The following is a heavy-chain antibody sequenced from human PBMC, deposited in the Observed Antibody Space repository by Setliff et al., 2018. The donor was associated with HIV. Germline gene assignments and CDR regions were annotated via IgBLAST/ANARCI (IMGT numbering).Heavy chain of an antibody. Sequence: GGSLRLSCAASGFTFSRYSMNWVRQAPGKGLEWVSYISSVSGSTIYYADSVKGRFTISRDNAKNSMFLQMNSLRSEDTAVYYCARTNNNYYYDTSDYFAGYYFDLWGQGTLVTVSS. D-gene: IGHD3-22*01. J-gene: IGHJ4*02. CDR1: GFTFSRYS. V-gene: IGHV3-48*01. CDR2: ISSVSGSTI. CDR3: ARTNNNYYYDTSDYFAGYYFDL.